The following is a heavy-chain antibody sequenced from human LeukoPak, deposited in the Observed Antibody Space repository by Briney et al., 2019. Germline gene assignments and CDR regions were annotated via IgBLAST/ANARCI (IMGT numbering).Heavy chain of an antibody. V-gene: IGHV3-23*01. Sequence: PGGSLRLSCAASGFTFSIYAMSWVRQAPGKGLEWVSAISDSGGSTYYADSVKGRFTISRDNSKNTLYLQMSSLRAEDTAVYYCALDWLFDRPPPGGDYWGQGTLVTVSS. CDR1: GFTFSIYA. CDR3: ALDWLFDRPPPGGDY. CDR2: ISDSGGST. J-gene: IGHJ4*02. D-gene: IGHD3-9*01.